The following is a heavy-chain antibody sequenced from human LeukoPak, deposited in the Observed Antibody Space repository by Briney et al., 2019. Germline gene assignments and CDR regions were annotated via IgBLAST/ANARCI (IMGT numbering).Heavy chain of an antibody. CDR2: MNPKSANT. CDR1: GYTFTSYD. D-gene: IGHD6-13*01. J-gene: IGHJ4*02. V-gene: IGHV1-8*01. CDR3: ARGPPESSSSDY. Sequence: GASVKVSCKASGYTFTSYDINWVRQAPGQGLEWMGWMNPKSANTGYAQKFQGRVTMTRNTSISTDYMEVTSLRSEDTAVYYCARGPPESSSSDYWGQGTLVTVSS.